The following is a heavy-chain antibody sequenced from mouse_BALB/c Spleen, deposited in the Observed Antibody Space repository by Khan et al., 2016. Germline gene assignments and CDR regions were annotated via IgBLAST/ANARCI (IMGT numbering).Heavy chain of an antibody. CDR2: IDPANDDT. Sequence: VQLQQSGAEFVKPGASVKLSCTASGFNIKDTYIHWVKQRPEQGLEWIGRIDPANDDTRYDPKFQGHATITADTSSNTAYLQLSSLTSEDTAVYYCSRGIYDYGFAYWGQGTLVTVSA. CDR1: GFNIKDTY. CDR3: SRGIYDYGFAY. J-gene: IGHJ3*01. D-gene: IGHD2-4*01. V-gene: IGHV14-3*02.